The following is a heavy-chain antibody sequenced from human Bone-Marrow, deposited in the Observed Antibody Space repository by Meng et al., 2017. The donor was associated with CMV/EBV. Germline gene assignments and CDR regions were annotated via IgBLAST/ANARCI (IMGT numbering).Heavy chain of an antibody. J-gene: IGHJ3*02. CDR3: ARDPYGVGGYGALDI. CDR1: GFSFSNSF. Sequence: GGSLRLSCVASGFSFSNSFMTWVRQAPGKGLEWVANIKRDESDKNKNYVDSVKGRFTISRDNAKNSLYLQMNSLRADDTAMYYCARDPYGVGGYGALDIWGRGTMVTVSS. D-gene: IGHD3-22*01. CDR2: IKRDESDK. V-gene: IGHV3-7*01.